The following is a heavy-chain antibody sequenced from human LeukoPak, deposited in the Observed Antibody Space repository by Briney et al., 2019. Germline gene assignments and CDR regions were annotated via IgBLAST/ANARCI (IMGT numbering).Heavy chain of an antibody. Sequence: GGSLRLSCAASGFTVSSNYTSWVRQAPGKGLEWVSVIYSGGSTYYADSVKGRFTISRDNSKNTLYLQMNSLRAEDTAVYYCARSRYSGSYPFDYWGQGTLVTVSS. CDR1: GFTVSSNY. V-gene: IGHV3-53*01. CDR2: IYSGGST. J-gene: IGHJ4*02. CDR3: ARSRYSGSYPFDY. D-gene: IGHD1-26*01.